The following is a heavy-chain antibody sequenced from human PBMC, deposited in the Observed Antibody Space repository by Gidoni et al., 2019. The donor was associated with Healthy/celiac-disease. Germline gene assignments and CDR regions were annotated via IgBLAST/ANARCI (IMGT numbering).Heavy chain of an antibody. Sequence: EVQLLESGGGLVQPGGSLRLSCEASGCTFSSYAMSWVRQAPGKGLDWVSAMRGSGGSTYCADVVKGRFTISRDNSQNTLYLQRNSLRADDTDVYYCAKEEYLRGFDYWGQGTLVTVSS. CDR1: GCTFSSYA. CDR2: MRGSGGST. CDR3: AKEEYLRGFDY. V-gene: IGHV3-23*01. J-gene: IGHJ4*02. D-gene: IGHD6-6*01.